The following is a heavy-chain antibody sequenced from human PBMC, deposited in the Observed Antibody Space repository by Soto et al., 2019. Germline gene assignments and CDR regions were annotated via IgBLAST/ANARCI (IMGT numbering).Heavy chain of an antibody. CDR2: LYSGGST. D-gene: IGHD3-10*01. J-gene: IGHJ3*02. Sequence: EVQLVETGGGLIQPGGSLRLCCAGSWLTVSSNYINWVRQAPGKGLEWVSFLYSGGSTHSPGSVQGRFVISRDNSKNTLYLQINSLRAEDTAVYYCARDRPGDESDAFEIWGHGTMVTVSS. CDR1: WLTVSSNY. V-gene: IGHV3-53*02. CDR3: ARDRPGDESDAFEI.